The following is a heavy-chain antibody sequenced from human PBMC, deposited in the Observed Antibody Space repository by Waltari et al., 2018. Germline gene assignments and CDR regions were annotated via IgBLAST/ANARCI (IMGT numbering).Heavy chain of an antibody. D-gene: IGHD2-15*01. Sequence: QLQLQGSGSGLVKPSQTLSLTCAVSGGSISSGGYSWSWIRQPPGKGLEWIGYIYHSGSTYYNPSLTSRVTISVDRSKNQFSLKLSSVTAADTAVYYCARYCSGGSCYSDYFDYWGQGTLVTVSS. CDR1: GGSISSGGYS. CDR2: IYHSGST. V-gene: IGHV4-30-2*01. CDR3: ARYCSGGSCYSDYFDY. J-gene: IGHJ4*02.